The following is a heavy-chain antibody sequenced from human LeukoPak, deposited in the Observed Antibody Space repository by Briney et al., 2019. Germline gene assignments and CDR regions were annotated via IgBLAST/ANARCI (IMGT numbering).Heavy chain of an antibody. CDR1: GYTFTSYD. D-gene: IGHD6-6*01. CDR2: MNPNSGNT. V-gene: IGHV1-8*01. CDR3: ARVLAARPLGPFDY. Sequence: ASVKVSCKASGYTFTSYDINWVRQATGQGLEWMGWMNPNSGNTGYAQKFQGRVTMTRNTSISIAYMELSSLRSEDTAVYYCARVLAARPLGPFDYWGQGTLVTVSS. J-gene: IGHJ4*02.